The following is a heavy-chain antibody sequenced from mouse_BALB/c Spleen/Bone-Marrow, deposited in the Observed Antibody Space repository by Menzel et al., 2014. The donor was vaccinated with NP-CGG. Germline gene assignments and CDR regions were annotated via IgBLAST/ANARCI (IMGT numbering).Heavy chain of an antibody. CDR1: GFSLTSYG. CDR3: ASYGNYFDY. J-gene: IGHJ2*01. V-gene: IGHV2-9*02. Sequence: QVQLQQPGPGLVAPSQSLSITCTASGFSLTSYGVHWVRQPPGKGLEWLGVIWAGGSTNYNSALMSRLSISKDNSKSQVFLKMNSLQTDDTAMYYCASYGNYFDYWGQGTTLTVSS. D-gene: IGHD2-1*01. CDR2: IWAGGST.